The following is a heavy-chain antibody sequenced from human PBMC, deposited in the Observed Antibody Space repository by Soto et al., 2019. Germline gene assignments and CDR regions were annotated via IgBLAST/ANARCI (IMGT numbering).Heavy chain of an antibody. CDR2: VYPYDSDT. D-gene: IGHD2-2*02. CDR3: ARVGGPYTAFDF. J-gene: IGHJ4*02. CDR1: GYSFINFW. V-gene: IGHV5-51*01. Sequence: PGEALKISCHASGYSFINFWIGWVLQMPGKGLEWMGIVYPYDSDTKYCPSFQGQLTASADESISTAYLHWSSLQASDTAMYFCARVGGPYTAFDFWGQGTLVTVSS.